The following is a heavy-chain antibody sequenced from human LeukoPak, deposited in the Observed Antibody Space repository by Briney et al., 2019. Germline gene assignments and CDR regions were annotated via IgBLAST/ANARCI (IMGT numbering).Heavy chain of an antibody. V-gene: IGHV3-30-3*01. CDR2: ISYDGSNK. Sequence: GGSLRLSCAASGFTFSSHAMHWVRQAPGKGLEWVALISYDGSNKHYADSVKGRFTISRDNSRNTLYLQMNSLRAEDTAVYYCARDRPADYWGQGTLVTVSS. CDR3: ARDRPADY. J-gene: IGHJ4*02. CDR1: GFTFSSHA.